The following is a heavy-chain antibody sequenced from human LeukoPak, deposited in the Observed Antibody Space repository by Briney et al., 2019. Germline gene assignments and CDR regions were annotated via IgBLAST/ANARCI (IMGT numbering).Heavy chain of an antibody. CDR1: GYAFTISG. Sequence: ASVKLSFKSSGYAFTISGMHWVWHPPARGLGLMWIINPSRGRTTYAQKFQGRLTMTRYTSTSTVYMELSSLTSEDTAVYHCARADSVSSTWSSFDYWGHGTLVTVSS. V-gene: IGHV1-46*01. CDR3: ARADSVSSTWSSFDY. D-gene: IGHD6-13*01. CDR2: INPSRGRT. J-gene: IGHJ4*01.